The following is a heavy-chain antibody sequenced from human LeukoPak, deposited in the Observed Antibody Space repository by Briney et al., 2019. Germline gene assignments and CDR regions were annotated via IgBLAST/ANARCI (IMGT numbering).Heavy chain of an antibody. CDR3: ARPGAFGYGTPHWFDP. CDR1: GGSISSSSYY. D-gene: IGHD5-12*01. J-gene: IGHJ5*02. Sequence: PSETLSLTCTVSGGSISSSSYYWGWLRQPPGKGLEWIGSIYYSGSTYYNPSLKSRVTISVDTSKNQFSLKLSSVTAADTAVYYCARPGAFGYGTPHWFDPWGQGTLVTVSS. CDR2: IYYSGST. V-gene: IGHV4-39*01.